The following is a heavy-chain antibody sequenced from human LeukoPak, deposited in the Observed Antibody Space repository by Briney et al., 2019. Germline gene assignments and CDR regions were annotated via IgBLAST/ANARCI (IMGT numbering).Heavy chain of an antibody. CDR2: IYYSGST. Sequence: SETLSLTCTVSGGSISSYYWSWLRQPPGKGLEWIGYIYYSGSTNYNPSLKSRVTISVDTSKNQFSLKLSSVTAADTAVYYCARERSINYYDSSGYPSDAFDIWGQGTMVTVSS. CDR1: GGSISSYY. CDR3: ARERSINYYDSSGYPSDAFDI. V-gene: IGHV4-59*01. J-gene: IGHJ3*02. D-gene: IGHD3-22*01.